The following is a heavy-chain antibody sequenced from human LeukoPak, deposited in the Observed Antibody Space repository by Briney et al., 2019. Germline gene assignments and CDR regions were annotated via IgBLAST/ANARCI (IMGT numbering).Heavy chain of an antibody. CDR3: ARSPRFPGQWLYYMDV. Sequence: PSETLSLTCTVSGGSISSSSYYWGWIRQPPGKGLEWIGSIYYSGSTYYNPSLKSRVTISVDTSKNQFSLKLSSVTAADTAVYYCARSPRFPGQWLYYMDVWGKGTTVTISS. J-gene: IGHJ6*03. CDR2: IYYSGST. V-gene: IGHV4-39*01. D-gene: IGHD3-22*01. CDR1: GGSISSSSYY.